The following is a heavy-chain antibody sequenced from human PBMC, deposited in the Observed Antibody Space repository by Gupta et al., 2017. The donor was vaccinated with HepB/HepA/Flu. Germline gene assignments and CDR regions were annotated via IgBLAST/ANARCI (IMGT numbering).Heavy chain of an antibody. D-gene: IGHD7-27*01. CDR1: GGSISSYY. Sequence: QVQLQESGPGLVKPSETLSLTCTASGGSISSYYWSWIQPPPGKGLEWIGYIYYSGSTNYNPSLKSRVTISVDTSKNQFSLKLSSVTAADTAVYYCARAITGAPYYYYYYMDVWGKGTTVTVSS. CDR3: ARAITGAPYYYYYYMDV. J-gene: IGHJ6*03. CDR2: IYYSGST. V-gene: IGHV4-59*01.